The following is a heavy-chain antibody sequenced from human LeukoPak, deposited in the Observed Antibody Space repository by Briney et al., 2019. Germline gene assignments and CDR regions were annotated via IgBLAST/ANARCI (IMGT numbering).Heavy chain of an antibody. J-gene: IGHJ4*02. CDR2: INHSGST. Sequence: SETLSLTCAVYGGSFSGYYWSWIRQPPGKGLEWIGEINHSGSTNYNPSLMSRVTISVDTSKNQFSLNLSSVTAADTAVYYCARAPHFFDTSGSRYYFDYWGQGTLVTVSS. CDR3: ARAPHFFDTSGSRYYFDY. CDR1: GGSFSGYY. V-gene: IGHV4-34*01. D-gene: IGHD3-22*01.